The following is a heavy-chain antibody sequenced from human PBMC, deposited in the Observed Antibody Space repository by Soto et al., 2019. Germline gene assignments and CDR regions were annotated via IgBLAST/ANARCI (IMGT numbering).Heavy chain of an antibody. D-gene: IGHD3-3*01. J-gene: IGHJ5*02. V-gene: IGHV3-23*03. CDR1: GFTFGTFA. CDR2: IYGDSSGT. CDR3: TIGSITTPPTPKNNWFDP. Sequence: GGSLRLSCAASGFTFGTFAMNWVRQPPGKGLEWVSGIYGDSSGTFYADSVKGRFTISRDNYKNTLYLQMNSLRAEDTAVYYCTIGSITTPPTPKNNWFDPWGQGTLVTISS.